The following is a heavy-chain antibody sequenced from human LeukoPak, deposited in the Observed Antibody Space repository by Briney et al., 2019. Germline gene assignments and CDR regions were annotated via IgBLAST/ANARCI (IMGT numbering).Heavy chain of an antibody. CDR3: AREEEGGTFDY. CDR2: INPSAGNT. J-gene: IGHJ4*02. V-gene: IGHV1-46*02. Sequence: ASVTVSCKASGGTFNSYAISWVRQAPGQGLEWMGIINPSAGNTRYAQKFQGRVTLTRDTSTSTVYVELSSLRSEDTAVYYCAREEEGGTFDYWGQGTLVTVSS. CDR1: GGTFNSYA. D-gene: IGHD3-16*01.